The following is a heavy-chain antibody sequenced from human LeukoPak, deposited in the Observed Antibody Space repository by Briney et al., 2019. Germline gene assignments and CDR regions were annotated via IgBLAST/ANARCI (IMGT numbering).Heavy chain of an antibody. D-gene: IGHD6-13*01. CDR1: GFSFSTYW. J-gene: IGHJ4*02. Sequence: GGSLRLSCVAFGFSFSTYWMHWVRQAPGKGLVWVSRIDNGGTTTLYADSVRGRFTISRDNAKNTLYLQMNSLRAEDTAVYYCARDADSSSWYLTDWGQGTLVTVSS. V-gene: IGHV3-74*01. CDR2: IDNGGTTT. CDR3: ARDADSSSWYLTD.